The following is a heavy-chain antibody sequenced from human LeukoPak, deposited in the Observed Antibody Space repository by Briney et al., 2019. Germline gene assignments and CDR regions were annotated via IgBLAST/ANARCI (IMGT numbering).Heavy chain of an antibody. D-gene: IGHD6-13*01. CDR1: GFTFSNYW. V-gene: IGHV3-21*01. J-gene: IGHJ4*02. CDR2: ITTSSSYI. CDR3: AREYSSSWSDY. Sequence: GGSLRLSCAASGFTFSNYWMNWDRQAPGKGLEWVSSITTSSSYIYYADSVKGRFTISRDNAKNSLYLQMSSLRVEDTAVYYCAREYSSSWSDYWGQGTLVTVSS.